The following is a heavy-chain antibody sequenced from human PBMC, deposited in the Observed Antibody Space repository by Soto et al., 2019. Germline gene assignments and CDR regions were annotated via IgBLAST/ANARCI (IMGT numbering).Heavy chain of an antibody. CDR2: IYYSGNT. CDR1: GDSISSGTYY. V-gene: IGHV4-31*03. J-gene: IGHJ5*02. CDR3: ARAEPDGWFDP. Sequence: QVQLQKSGPGLVKPSQTLSLTCTVSGDSISSGTYYWSWIRQHPGKGLEWIGYIYYSGNTYYNPSLKSRVTISVDTSKNQFSLKLSSVTAADTAVYYCARAEPDGWFDPWGQGTLVTVSS.